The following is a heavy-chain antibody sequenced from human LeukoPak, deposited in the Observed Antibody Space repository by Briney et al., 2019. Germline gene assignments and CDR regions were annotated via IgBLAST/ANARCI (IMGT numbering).Heavy chain of an antibody. CDR3: RRPDYYDSSGYVDY. Sequence: GGTLRLSCAASGFTFNTYGMNWVRQAPGKGLVWVSRINSDGSSTSYADSVKGRFTISRDNAKNTLYLQMNSLRAEDTAVYYCRRPDYYDSSGYVDYWGQGTLVTVSS. V-gene: IGHV3-74*01. D-gene: IGHD3-22*01. CDR1: GFTFNTYG. CDR2: INSDGSST. J-gene: IGHJ4*02.